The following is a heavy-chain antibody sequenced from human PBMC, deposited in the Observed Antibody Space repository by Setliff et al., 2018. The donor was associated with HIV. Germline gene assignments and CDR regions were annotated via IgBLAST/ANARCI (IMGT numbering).Heavy chain of an antibody. V-gene: IGHV3-23*01. J-gene: IGHJ4*02. D-gene: IGHD5-12*01. CDR3: AKVGSSGYYEMCDY. CDR1: GFTFSSFA. CDR2: IRGYDEAT. Sequence: GESLKISCAASGFTFSSFAMTWVRQAPGKGLEWVTTIRGYDEATHYTDSVKGRFTISRDISRNTLYLQMNSLRVEDTAVYYCAKVGSSGYYEMCDYWGQGTLV.